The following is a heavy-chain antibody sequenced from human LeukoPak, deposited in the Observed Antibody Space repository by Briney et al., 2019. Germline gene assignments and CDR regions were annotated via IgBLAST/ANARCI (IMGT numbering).Heavy chain of an antibody. CDR1: GFTFSSYA. V-gene: IGHV4-39*01. CDR3: ASYCSSTSCHTRRAFDI. D-gene: IGHD2-2*02. Sequence: PGGSLRLSCAASGFTFSSYAMSWIRQPPGKGLEWIGSIYYSGSTYYNPSLKSRVTISVDTSKNQFSLKLSSVTAADTAGYYCASYCSSTSCHTRRAFDIWGQGTMVTVPS. J-gene: IGHJ3*02. CDR2: IYYSGST.